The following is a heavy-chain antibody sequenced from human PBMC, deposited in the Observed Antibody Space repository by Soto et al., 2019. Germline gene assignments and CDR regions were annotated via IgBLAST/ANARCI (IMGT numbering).Heavy chain of an antibody. Sequence: SETLSLTCTVSGGSVSSGSYYWSWIRQPPGKGLEWIGYIYYSGSTYYNPSLKSRVTISEDTSKNQFSLRLTSVTAADTAVYYCARAIVVTVGGMDVWGRGTTVTVSS. CDR1: GGSVSSGSYY. J-gene: IGHJ6*02. V-gene: IGHV4-61*01. D-gene: IGHD5-12*01. CDR2: IYYSGST. CDR3: ARAIVVTVGGMDV.